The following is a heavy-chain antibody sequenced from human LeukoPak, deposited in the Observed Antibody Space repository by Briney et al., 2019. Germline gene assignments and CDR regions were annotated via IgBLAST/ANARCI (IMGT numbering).Heavy chain of an antibody. CDR3: ARQKYFDY. CDR1: GYSISSGYY. CDR2: IHYSGST. V-gene: IGHV4-38-2*01. Sequence: PSETLSLTCAVSGYSISSGYYWGWIRQPPGKGLEWIGYIHYSGSTNYNPSLKSRVTMSLDTSKNQFSLKLSSVTAADTAVYYCARQKYFDYWGQGTLVTVSS. J-gene: IGHJ4*02.